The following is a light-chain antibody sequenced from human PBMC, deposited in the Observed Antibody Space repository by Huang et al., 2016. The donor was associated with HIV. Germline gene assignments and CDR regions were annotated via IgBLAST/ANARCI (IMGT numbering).Light chain of an antibody. V-gene: IGKV2-28*01. CDR1: QSLLHTNGYNY. J-gene: IGKJ2*04. CDR2: LGS. Sequence: IVMTQSPLSLPVTPGEPASISCRSNQSLLHTNGYNYLDWYLQKPGQSPQVLIYLGSNRASVVPDRFSGSAAGTDFTLKISRVEAEDVEFYYCMQALQSRSFGQGTKLEIK. CDR3: MQALQSRS.